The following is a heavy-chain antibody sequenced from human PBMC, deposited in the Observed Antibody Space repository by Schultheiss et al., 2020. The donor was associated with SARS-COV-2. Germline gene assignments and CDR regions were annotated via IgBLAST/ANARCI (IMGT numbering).Heavy chain of an antibody. Sequence: SETLSLTCAVYGGSFSGYYWGWIRQPPGKGLEWIGSVYYTGSTFYNPSLKSRVSISIDTSKNQFSLKLSSVTAADTAVYYCARALAAGTNYYYYYYGMDVWGQGTTVTVSS. J-gene: IGHJ6*02. D-gene: IGHD6-13*01. CDR1: GGSFSGYY. CDR2: VYYTGST. CDR3: ARALAAGTNYYYYYYGMDV. V-gene: IGHV4-34*01.